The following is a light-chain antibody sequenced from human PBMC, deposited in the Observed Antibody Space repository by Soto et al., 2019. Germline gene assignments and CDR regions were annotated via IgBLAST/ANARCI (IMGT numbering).Light chain of an antibody. Sequence: DIQMTQSPSSLSASVGDRVTITCRASESISNNLIWYQQKAGKAPKFLIYATSILQSGVPSRFSGSGYGTDFTLTISSLQPEDLATYYCQQNDSYPRTFGQGTRLEIK. J-gene: IGKJ5*01. CDR3: QQNDSYPRT. V-gene: IGKV1-39*01. CDR1: ESISNN. CDR2: ATS.